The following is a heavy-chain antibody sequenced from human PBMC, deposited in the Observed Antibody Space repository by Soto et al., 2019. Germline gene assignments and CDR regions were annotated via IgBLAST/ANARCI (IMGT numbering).Heavy chain of an antibody. J-gene: IGHJ4*02. V-gene: IGHV4-34*01. Sequence: SETLSLTCAVYGGSFSGYYWSWIRQPPGKGLEWIGEINHSGSTNYNPSLKSRVTISVDTSKNQFSLKLSSVTAADTAVYYCARRRYFDWLSHFDYWGQGTLVTVSS. CDR3: ARRRYFDWLSHFDY. CDR2: INHSGST. D-gene: IGHD3-9*01. CDR1: GGSFSGYY.